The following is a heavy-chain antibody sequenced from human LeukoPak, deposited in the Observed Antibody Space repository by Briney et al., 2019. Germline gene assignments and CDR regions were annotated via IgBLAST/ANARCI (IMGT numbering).Heavy chain of an antibody. D-gene: IGHD3-22*01. J-gene: IGHJ4*02. CDR3: ARAADYYDSSGWLDY. CDR2: ISGSGSST. V-gene: IGHV3-23*01. CDR1: GFTFDSYA. Sequence: GGSLRLSCAASGFTFDSYAMSWVRQAPGRGLEWVSSISGSGSSTYYADSVKGRFTISRDNSKNTLYLQMNSLRAEDTAVYYCARAADYYDSSGWLDYWGQGTLVTVSS.